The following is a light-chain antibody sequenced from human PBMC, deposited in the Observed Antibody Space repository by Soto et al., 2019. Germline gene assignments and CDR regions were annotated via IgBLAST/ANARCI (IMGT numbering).Light chain of an antibody. CDR2: GAS. Sequence: EPVLTQSPATLSLSPGERATLSCRASATVSKNHGAWYKQQPSQTPRLLHYGASSRATGIPDRFSGSGSGTDFTLTISRLEPEDFEVDYCQQYGSSPLTFGGGTKVEIK. CDR3: QQYGSSPLT. V-gene: IGKV3-20*01. CDR1: ATVSKNH. J-gene: IGKJ4*01.